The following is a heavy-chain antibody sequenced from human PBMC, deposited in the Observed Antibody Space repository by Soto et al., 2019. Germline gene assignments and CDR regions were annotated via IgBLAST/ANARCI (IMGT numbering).Heavy chain of an antibody. V-gene: IGHV4-38-2*01. Sequence: SETLSLTCAVSGYSISSTHHWGWIRQSPGEGLEWIGTVFHSGTTYYNPSLKNRVTLSVDTSTNKFSMRLSSVTPADTAVYYCVGDRYNYFWSYFWGQGTQVTASS. CDR3: VGDRYNYFWSYF. CDR1: GYSISSTHH. J-gene: IGHJ4*02. D-gene: IGHD1-20*01. CDR2: VFHSGTT.